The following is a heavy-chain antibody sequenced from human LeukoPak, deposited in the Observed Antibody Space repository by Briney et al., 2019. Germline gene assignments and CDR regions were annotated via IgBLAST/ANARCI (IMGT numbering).Heavy chain of an antibody. J-gene: IGHJ4*02. D-gene: IGHD4-17*01. CDR2: INWNGGSI. CDR1: GFTFDNYG. Sequence: PGGSLRLSCAASGFTFDNYGMSWVRLAPGKGLEWISGINWNGGSIGYAHSVKGRFTISRDNAKNSLYLQMNSLRAEDTTLYYCARVGNYGDYGRYFDYWGQGTLVTVSS. V-gene: IGHV3-20*04. CDR3: ARVGNYGDYGRYFDY.